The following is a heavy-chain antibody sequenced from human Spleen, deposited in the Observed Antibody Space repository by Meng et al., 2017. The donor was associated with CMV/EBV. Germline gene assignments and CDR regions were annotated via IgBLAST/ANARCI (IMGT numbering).Heavy chain of an antibody. CDR1: GFTFSSYE. V-gene: IGHV3-48*03. J-gene: IGHJ6*02. CDR2: ISSSGSNI. Sequence: GESLKISCAASGFTFSSYEMNWVRQTPGKGLEWVSYISSSGSNIYYADSVKGRFTISRDNAKNSLYLQMYSLRAEDTAVYYCARDWLEYSSSFWGNYYYGMDVWGQGTTVTVSS. D-gene: IGHD6-6*01. CDR3: ARDWLEYSSSFWGNYYYGMDV.